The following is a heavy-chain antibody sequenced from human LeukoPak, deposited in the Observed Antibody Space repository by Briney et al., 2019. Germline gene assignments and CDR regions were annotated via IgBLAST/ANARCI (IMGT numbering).Heavy chain of an antibody. Sequence: WASVTVSCKASGYPFSSYNIHWVRQAPGQGLELVGLTRSATSLPQKFRGMVTVTRYTSTNTAFMELRSLRFEDTAVYYCATETGSSSWYYWGQGTLVTVSS. CDR2: LTRSAT. V-gene: IGHV1-46*01. D-gene: IGHD6-13*01. CDR3: ATETGSSSWYY. CDR1: GYPFSSYN. J-gene: IGHJ4*02.